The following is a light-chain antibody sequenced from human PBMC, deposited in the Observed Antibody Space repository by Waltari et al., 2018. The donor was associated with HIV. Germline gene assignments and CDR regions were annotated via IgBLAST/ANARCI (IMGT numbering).Light chain of an antibody. CDR2: EVT. CDR1: NSDSSDYNY. J-gene: IGLJ2*01. Sequence: QSALTQSPSASGSPGQSVNISCSGANSDSSDYNYVSWYQQHSDRPPKLIIFEVTKRPSGVPDRFSGSKSGNTASLFVSGLQPEDEATYFCSSFAGTHKLFGGGTKLTVL. V-gene: IGLV2-8*01. CDR3: SSFAGTHKL.